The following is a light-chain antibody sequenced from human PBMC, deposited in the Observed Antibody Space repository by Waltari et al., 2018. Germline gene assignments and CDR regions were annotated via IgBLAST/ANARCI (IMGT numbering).Light chain of an antibody. CDR2: EVT. CDR1: SSDIGNYYL. V-gene: IGLV2-23*02. CDR3: CSHAGSRSIWV. J-gene: IGLJ3*02. Sequence: QSALTQPASVSGSPGQSITISCRGTSSDIGNYYLVSWFQHHPGKAPKLFIYEVTKRPSWVSSRFSGSKTGNTASLTISGLQAEDEAHYYCCSHAGSRSIWVIGGGTKLTVL.